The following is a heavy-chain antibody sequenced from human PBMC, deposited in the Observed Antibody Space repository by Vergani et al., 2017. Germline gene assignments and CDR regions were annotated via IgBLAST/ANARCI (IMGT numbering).Heavy chain of an antibody. V-gene: IGHV1-69*01. Sequence: QVQLVQSGAEVKKPGSSVKVSCKASGGTFSSYAISWVRQAPGQGLEWMGGIIPIFGTANYAQKFPGRVTITADDSTSTAYMELSSMRSEETAGYDCARCRVGATIRLHHPDLSMDVWGQGTTVTVSS. J-gene: IGHJ6*02. CDR1: GGTFSSYA. D-gene: IGHD1-26*01. CDR3: ARCRVGATIRLHHPDLSMDV. CDR2: IIPIFGTA.